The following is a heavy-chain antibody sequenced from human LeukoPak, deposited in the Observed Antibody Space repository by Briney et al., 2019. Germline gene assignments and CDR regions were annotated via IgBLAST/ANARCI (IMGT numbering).Heavy chain of an antibody. CDR1: GGSISNYY. V-gene: IGHV4-59*08. J-gene: IGHJ4*02. CDR2: IYYSGST. CDR3: ARSLYSTGPTTD. D-gene: IGHD2-8*02. Sequence: SETLSLTSTVSGGSISNYYWSWIRQPPGKELEWIGYIYYSGSTNYNPSLKSRVTISVDTSKSQFSLRLNSVTAADTAVYYCARSLYSTGPTTDRGQGTLVTVSS.